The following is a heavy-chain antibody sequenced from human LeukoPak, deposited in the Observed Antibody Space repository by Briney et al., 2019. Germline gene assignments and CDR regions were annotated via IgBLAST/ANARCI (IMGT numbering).Heavy chain of an antibody. V-gene: IGHV4-39*01. D-gene: IGHD6-13*01. CDR1: GDSINSKSFS. J-gene: IGHJ6*03. CDR3: ARTGSGYSSSRYYYYMDV. CDR2: FFYGGNF. Sequence: PSETLSLTCTVSGDSINSKSFSWGWIRQPPGRGLEWIGSFFYGGNFYYNPSLKSRVTMSADLSKNQFSLKLSSVTAADTAVYYCARTGSGYSSSRYYYYMDVWGKGTTVTISS.